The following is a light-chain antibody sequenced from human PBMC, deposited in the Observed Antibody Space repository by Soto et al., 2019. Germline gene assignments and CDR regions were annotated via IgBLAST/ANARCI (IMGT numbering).Light chain of an antibody. J-gene: IGKJ1*01. Sequence: EIVLTQSPGTLSLSPGERATLSCRASQSVSTSYLAWYQQKPGQAPRLLIYGASSRATGIPDRFSGSGSGTDFTLTISRLEPADLAVYYCQQFGGSPRTFGQGTKVEI. CDR2: GAS. V-gene: IGKV3-20*01. CDR1: QSVSTSY. CDR3: QQFGGSPRT.